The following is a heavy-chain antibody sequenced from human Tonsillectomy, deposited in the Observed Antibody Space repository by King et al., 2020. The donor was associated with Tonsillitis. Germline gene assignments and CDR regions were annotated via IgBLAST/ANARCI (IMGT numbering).Heavy chain of an antibody. Sequence: QLQESGPGLVKPSGTLSLTCTVSGGSISSHYCTWIRQPPGKGLEWIGYLDDSGSTNYNPSLKSRVTITVDRTKNQFSRKVSYVTSADTAVYYCARACSGGSCYGMRYGLDVWGQGTTVTVSS. CDR2: LDDSGST. V-gene: IGHV4-59*11. CDR3: ARACSGGSCYGMRYGLDV. D-gene: IGHD2-15*01. J-gene: IGHJ6*02. CDR1: GGSISSHY.